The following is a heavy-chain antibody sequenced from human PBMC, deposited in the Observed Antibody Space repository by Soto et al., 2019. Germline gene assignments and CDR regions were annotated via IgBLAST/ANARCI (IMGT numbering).Heavy chain of an antibody. D-gene: IGHD2-15*01. CDR1: GDLCTNYF. Sequence: QVQLGQSGAEVKQPGASVKISCKSSGDLCTNYFFHWVRMAPGQGLQWIGILNPSFGSSGTAEKYDVRISMRIDPSTITVYIEVSSVRLEDTGGYFCARGGSVVLFPEDNHVDQYGMDLWGQGTPVIVS. V-gene: IGHV1-46*01. CDR3: ARGGSVVLFPEDNHVDQYGMDL. J-gene: IGHJ6*02. CDR2: LNPSFGSS.